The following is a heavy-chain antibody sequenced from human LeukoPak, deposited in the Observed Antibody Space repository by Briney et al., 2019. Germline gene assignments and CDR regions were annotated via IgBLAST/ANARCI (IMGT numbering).Heavy chain of an antibody. V-gene: IGHV1-46*01. Sequence: GASVKVSCKASGYTFTSYFMHWVRQAPGQGLEWMGIINPSGGSTSYAQKFQGRVTMTRATSTSTVYMELSSLRSEDTAVYYCAGVELNYGMDVWGQGTTVTVSS. CDR2: INPSGGST. CDR3: AGVELNYGMDV. CDR1: GYTFTSYF. J-gene: IGHJ6*02. D-gene: IGHD1-7*01.